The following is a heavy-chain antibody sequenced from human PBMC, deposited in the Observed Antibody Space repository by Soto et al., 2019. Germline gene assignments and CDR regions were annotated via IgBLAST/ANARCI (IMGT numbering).Heavy chain of an antibody. CDR3: ARDKNYHGMDV. CDR2: INPNSGGT. CDR1: GYTFTGYY. J-gene: IGHJ6*02. V-gene: IGHV1-2*04. Sequence: ASVKVSCKASGYTFTGYYMHWVRQAPGQGLEWMGWINPNSGGTNYAQKFQGWVTMTRDTSISTVYMELSRLTSDDTAVYYCARDKNYHGMDVWGQGTTVTVSS.